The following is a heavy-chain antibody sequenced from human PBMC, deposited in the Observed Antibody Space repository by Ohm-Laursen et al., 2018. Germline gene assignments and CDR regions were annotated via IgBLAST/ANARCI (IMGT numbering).Heavy chain of an antibody. CDR1: GFTFSSYA. V-gene: IGHV3-23*01. J-gene: IGHJ6*02. D-gene: IGHD2-2*02. Sequence: RLSCAASGFTFSSYAMSWVRQAPGKGLEWVSGISGSGGSTYYADSVRGRFTISRDNSKNTLYLQMNSLRAEDTAVYYCAKRTPYCSSTSCYTWGVYYYYGMDVWGQGTTVTVSS. CDR3: AKRTPYCSSTSCYTWGVYYYYGMDV. CDR2: ISGSGGST.